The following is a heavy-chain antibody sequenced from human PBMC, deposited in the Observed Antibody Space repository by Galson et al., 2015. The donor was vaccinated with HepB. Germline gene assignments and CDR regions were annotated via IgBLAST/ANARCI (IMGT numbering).Heavy chain of an antibody. J-gene: IGHJ3*02. CDR1: GFNFSSYA. Sequence: SLRLSCAASGFNFSSYAMQWVRQAPGKGLEWVAVISYDGSNKYYADSVKGRFTISRDNSKNTLYLQMNSLRAEDTAVYYCARDLVLLLGLGAFDIWGQGTMVTVSS. CDR3: ARDLVLLLGLGAFDI. D-gene: IGHD3-16*01. CDR2: ISYDGSNK. V-gene: IGHV3-30*04.